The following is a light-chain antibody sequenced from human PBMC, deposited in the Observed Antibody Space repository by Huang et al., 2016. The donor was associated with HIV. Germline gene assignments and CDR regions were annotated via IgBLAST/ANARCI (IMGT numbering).Light chain of an antibody. V-gene: IGKV3D-15*01. CDR1: QSLSGN. CDR2: ATS. CDR3: QHYNDWPRT. Sequence: EIVMTQSPATLSVSPGETVALSCRASQSLSGNLAWYQHKPGQTPRLLIYATSIRAAGVSGRFSGSGSGSEFTLTISSLLSEDSAVYYCQHYNDWPRTFGQGTKLEIK. J-gene: IGKJ2*01.